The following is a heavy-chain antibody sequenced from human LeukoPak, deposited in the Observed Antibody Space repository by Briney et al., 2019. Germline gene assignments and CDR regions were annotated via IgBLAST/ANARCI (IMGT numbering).Heavy chain of an antibody. J-gene: IGHJ6*03. V-gene: IGHV3-30*18. CDR2: ISCDGSNK. D-gene: IGHD2-2*01. CDR1: GFTFSSYG. CDR3: AKDKRYCSSTSCYGDPYYYYYMDV. Sequence: PGRSLRLSCAASGFTFSSYGMHWVRQAPGQGLEWVAVISCDGSNKYYADSVKGRFTISRDNSKNTLYLQMNSQRAEDKAVYYCAKDKRYCSSTSCYGDPYYYYYMDVWGKGNTVTVSS.